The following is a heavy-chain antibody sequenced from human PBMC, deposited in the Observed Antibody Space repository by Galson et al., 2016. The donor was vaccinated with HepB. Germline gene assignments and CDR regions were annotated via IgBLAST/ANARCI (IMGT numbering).Heavy chain of an antibody. D-gene: IGHD3-10*01. J-gene: IGHJ6*02. CDR1: GFTFSRYG. CDR2: ILYDESNE. CDR3: AREEAMVQGVRMKIFAGLHYYGMDV. V-gene: IGHV3-33*01. Sequence: SLRLSCAASGFTFSRYGMHWVRQTPGKGLEWVAGILYDESNEKYADSVKGRFTTSRDNSKNTLNLQMNSLRVEDTATYYCAREEAMVQGVRMKIFAGLHYYGMDVWGQGTTVTVSS.